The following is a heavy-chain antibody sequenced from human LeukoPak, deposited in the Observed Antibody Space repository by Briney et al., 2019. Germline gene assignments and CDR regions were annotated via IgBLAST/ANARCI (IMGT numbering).Heavy chain of an antibody. V-gene: IGHV1-69*05. Sequence: SVKVSCKAAGGTLSNYAINWVRQAPGQGLEWMGGIIPMFGTANYAQKLQGRLTITTDGSTTIAYMELSSLRSEDTAVYYCAREIQYYYETAGSRTVRDGSDIWGQGTMVTVSS. J-gene: IGHJ3*02. D-gene: IGHD3-22*01. CDR2: IIPMFGTA. CDR3: AREIQYYYETAGSRTVRDGSDI. CDR1: GGTLSNYA.